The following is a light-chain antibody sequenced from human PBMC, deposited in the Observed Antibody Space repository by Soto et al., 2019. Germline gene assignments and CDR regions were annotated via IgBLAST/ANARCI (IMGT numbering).Light chain of an antibody. J-gene: IGLJ3*02. Sequence: QSVVSQSPSASGTPGQRVTVSCSGRSSNIGRNFVYWYQQFPGTAPKLLIFKNDQRPSGVPDRFSGSKSGTSASLAISGLRSDDEADYYCATWDASLSGWVFGGGTKLTVL. V-gene: IGLV1-47*01. CDR2: KND. CDR1: SSNIGRNF. CDR3: ATWDASLSGWV.